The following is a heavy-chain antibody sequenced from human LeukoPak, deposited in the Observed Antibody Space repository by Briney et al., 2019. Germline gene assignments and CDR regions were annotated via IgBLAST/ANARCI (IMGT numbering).Heavy chain of an antibody. CDR3: ARQTQTGTIVPSGYFDY. D-gene: IGHD1-7*01. CDR2: IKQDGSEK. Sequence: PGGSLRLSCAASGFTFSSYWMSWVRQAPGKGLEWVANIKQDGSEKYYVDSVKGRFTISRDNAKNSLYLQMNSLRAEDTAVYYCARQTQTGTIVPSGYFDYWGQGTLVTVSS. J-gene: IGHJ4*02. CDR1: GFTFSSYW. V-gene: IGHV3-7*01.